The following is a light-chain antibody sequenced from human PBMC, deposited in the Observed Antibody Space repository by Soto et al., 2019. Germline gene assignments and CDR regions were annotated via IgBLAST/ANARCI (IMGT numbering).Light chain of an antibody. Sequence: DTQMTQSPSTLSASVGDTVTITCRARQNINNWVAWYQQKPEKVPKLLIYGASSLEDGVPSRFSGSRSGTEFTLTFNSLQPDDFATYYCQRYDGYFGQGTKLEIK. CDR3: QRYDGY. CDR2: GAS. J-gene: IGKJ2*01. V-gene: IGKV1-5*01. CDR1: QNINNW.